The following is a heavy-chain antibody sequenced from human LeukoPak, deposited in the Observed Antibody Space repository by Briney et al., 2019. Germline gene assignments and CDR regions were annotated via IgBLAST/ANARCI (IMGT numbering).Heavy chain of an antibody. CDR2: FDPEDGET. V-gene: IGHV1-24*01. CDR1: GYTLTELS. J-gene: IGHJ5*02. CDR3: ATEVGSNNWFDP. Sequence: ASVKVSCKVSGYTLTELSMHWVRQAPGKGLEWMGGFDPEDGETIYAQKFQGKVTMTEDTSTDTAYMELSSLRSEDTAVYYCATEVGSNNWFDPWGQGTLVTVSS. D-gene: IGHD1-26*01.